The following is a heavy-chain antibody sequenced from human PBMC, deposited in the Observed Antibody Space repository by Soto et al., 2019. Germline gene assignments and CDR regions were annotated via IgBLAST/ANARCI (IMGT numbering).Heavy chain of an antibody. V-gene: IGHV1-69*01. D-gene: IGHD3-22*01. Sequence: QVQLVQSGAEVKKPGSSVKVSCKASGGTFSSYAISWVQQAPGQGLEWMGGIIPIFGTANYAQKFQGRVTITADESTSTAYMELSSLRSEDTAVYYCARALYYYDSSGYTNGFDPWGQGTLVTVSS. J-gene: IGHJ5*02. CDR2: IIPIFGTA. CDR1: GGTFSSYA. CDR3: ARALYYYDSSGYTNGFDP.